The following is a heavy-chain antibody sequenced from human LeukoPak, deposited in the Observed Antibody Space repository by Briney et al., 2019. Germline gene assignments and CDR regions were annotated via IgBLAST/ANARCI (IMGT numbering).Heavy chain of an antibody. CDR2: IIPTFGIA. CDR3: VFDSSGYLSRSLPPYFDY. D-gene: IGHD3-22*01. CDR1: GGTFSRYA. J-gene: IGHJ4*02. V-gene: IGHV1-69*05. Sequence: SVKVSCKASGGTFSRYAISWVRQAPGQGLEWMGGIIPTFGIANYAQKFQGRVTFTTDESTSTAYTELSSLRSEDTALYYCVFDSSGYLSRSLPPYFDYWGQGTLVTVSS.